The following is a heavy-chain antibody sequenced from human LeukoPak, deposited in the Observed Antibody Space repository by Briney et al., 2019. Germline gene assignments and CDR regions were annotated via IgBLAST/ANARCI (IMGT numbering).Heavy chain of an antibody. V-gene: IGHV1-18*01. CDR2: ISAYNGNT. Sequence: AASVKVSCKASGGTFTSYGISWVRQAPGQGLEWMGWISAYNGNTNYAQKLQGRVTLTTDTSTSTAYMELRSLRSDDTAVYYCARETGIAARPSLDAFDIWGQGTMVTVSS. J-gene: IGHJ3*02. CDR1: GGTFTSYG. CDR3: ARETGIAARPSLDAFDI. D-gene: IGHD6-6*01.